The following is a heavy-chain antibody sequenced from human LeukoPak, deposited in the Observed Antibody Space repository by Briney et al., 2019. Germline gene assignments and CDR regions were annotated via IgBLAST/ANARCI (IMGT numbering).Heavy chain of an antibody. J-gene: IGHJ4*02. D-gene: IGHD4-17*01. CDR3: ARADYGDYNDYYFGY. Sequence: PSETLSLTCTVSGGSISSYYWSWIRQPPGKGLEWIGYIYYSGSTNYNPSLKSRVTISVDTSKNQFSLKLSSVTAADTAVYYCARADYGDYNDYYFGYWGQGTLVTVSS. CDR2: IYYSGST. V-gene: IGHV4-59*01. CDR1: GGSISSYY.